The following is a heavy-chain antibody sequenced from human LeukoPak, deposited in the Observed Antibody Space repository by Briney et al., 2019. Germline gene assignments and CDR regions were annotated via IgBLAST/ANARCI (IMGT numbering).Heavy chain of an antibody. V-gene: IGHV3-64*01. CDR2: ISSNGGST. D-gene: IGHD3-3*01. J-gene: IGHJ3*02. Sequence: PGGSLRLSCAASGFTFSSYAMHWVRQAPGKGLEYVSAISSNGGSTYYANSVKGRFTISRDNSKNTLYLQMGSLRAEDMAVYYCAREMTRYYDVWSGYDIWGQGTMVTVSS. CDR3: AREMTRYYDVWSGYDI. CDR1: GFTFSSYA.